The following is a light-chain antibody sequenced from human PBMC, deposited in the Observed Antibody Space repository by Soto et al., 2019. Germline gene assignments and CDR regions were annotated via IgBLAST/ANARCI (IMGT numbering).Light chain of an antibody. Sequence: QSALTQPRSVSGSPGQSVTLSCTGNSSDVGGYNYVSWYQQHAGKAPKLMIFDVNQRPSGVPDRFSGSKSGNTASLTISGLQAEDEADYYCCSYAGSYSWVFGGGTRLTVL. J-gene: IGLJ2*01. V-gene: IGLV2-11*01. CDR2: DVN. CDR1: SSDVGGYNY. CDR3: CSYAGSYSWV.